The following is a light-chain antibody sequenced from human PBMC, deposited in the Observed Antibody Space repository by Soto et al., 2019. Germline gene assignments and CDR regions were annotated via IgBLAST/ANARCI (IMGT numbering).Light chain of an antibody. CDR2: GNS. J-gene: IGLJ2*01. Sequence: QSVLTQPPSVSGAPRRRVTISCTGSSSNIGAGYDVHWYQQLPGTAPKLLIYGNSNRPSGVPDRFSGSKSGTSASLAITGLQAEDEADYYCQSYDSSLSAYVVFGGGTKLTVL. CDR1: SSNIGAGYD. CDR3: QSYDSSLSAYVV. V-gene: IGLV1-40*01.